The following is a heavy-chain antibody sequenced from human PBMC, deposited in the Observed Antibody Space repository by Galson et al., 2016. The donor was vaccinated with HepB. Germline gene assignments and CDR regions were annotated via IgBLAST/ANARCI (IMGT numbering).Heavy chain of an antibody. V-gene: IGHV3-33*01. CDR1: GFTFSSYN. CDR3: ARGACSSSSCYYFDY. Sequence: SLRLSCATSGFTFSSYNIHWVRHVPGKGLEWVAVIWHDGSNKYYGDSVKGRFSISRDNSKKTLDLQMNSLRAEDSALYFCARGACSSSSCYYFDYWGQGALVTVSS. D-gene: IGHD2-15*01. CDR2: IWHDGSNK. J-gene: IGHJ4*02.